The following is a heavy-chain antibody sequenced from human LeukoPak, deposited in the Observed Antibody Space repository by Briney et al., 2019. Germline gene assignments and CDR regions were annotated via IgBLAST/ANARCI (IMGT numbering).Heavy chain of an antibody. J-gene: IGHJ4*02. V-gene: IGHV3-53*01. Sequence: QTRESLSLSCAASGLTGSSNYMNWLRKAKRKGLEWVSVIYSGGSTYYADSVKGRFTISRDNSKNTLYLQMNSLRAEDTAVYYCARDYDYGDYPAYWGQGTLVTVSS. D-gene: IGHD4-17*01. CDR3: ARDYDYGDYPAY. CDR1: GLTGSSNY. CDR2: IYSGGST.